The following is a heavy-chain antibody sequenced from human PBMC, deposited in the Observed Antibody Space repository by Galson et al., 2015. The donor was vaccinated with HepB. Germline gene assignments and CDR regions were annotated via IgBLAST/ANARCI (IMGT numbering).Heavy chain of an antibody. D-gene: IGHD3-9*01. CDR3: ARDRNGRDYDLLAGLDY. CDR1: GFTFSSHS. V-gene: IGHV3-21*01. J-gene: IGHJ4*02. CDR2: ISSSSNYR. Sequence: SLRLSCAASGFTFSSHSMVWVRQSPGKGLEWVSSISSSSNYRYYADSVMGRFSISRDNAKNSLFLQMNSLRAEDTALYFCARDRNGRDYDLLAGLDYWGQGTLVTVSS.